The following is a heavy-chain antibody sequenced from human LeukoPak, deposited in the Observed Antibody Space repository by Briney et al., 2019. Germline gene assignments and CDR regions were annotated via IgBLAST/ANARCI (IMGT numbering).Heavy chain of an antibody. D-gene: IGHD6-19*01. J-gene: IGHJ4*02. CDR1: GFTFSDYY. CDR2: ISSSGSTI. Sequence: GGSLRLSCAASGFTFSDYYMSWIRQAPGKGLEWVSYISSSGSTIYYADSVKGRFTISRDNAKNSLYLQMNSLRAEDTAVYYCARGAAWLEKPYYFDYWGQGTLVTVSS. V-gene: IGHV3-11*01. CDR3: ARGAAWLEKPYYFDY.